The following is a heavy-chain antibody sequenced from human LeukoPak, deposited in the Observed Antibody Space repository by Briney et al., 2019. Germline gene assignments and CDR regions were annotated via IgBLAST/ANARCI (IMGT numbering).Heavy chain of an antibody. CDR3: AKRSGSYCLDY. Sequence: PGGSLRLSCAASGFTFSTYAMTWVRQAPGKGLEWVSAITGSGGSTYYADSVKGRFTISRDNSKNTLYLQMNSLRAEDTAVYYCAKRSGSYCLDYWGQGTLDTVSS. D-gene: IGHD1-26*01. V-gene: IGHV3-23*01. CDR2: ITGSGGST. CDR1: GFTFSTYA. J-gene: IGHJ4*02.